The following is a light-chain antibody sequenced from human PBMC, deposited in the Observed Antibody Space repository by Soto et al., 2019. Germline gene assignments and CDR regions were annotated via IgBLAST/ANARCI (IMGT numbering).Light chain of an antibody. CDR2: DVS. CDR3: CSYAGSYTWV. Sequence: QSALTQPRSVSGSPGQSVTISCTGTSSDVGGYNYVSWYQQHPGKAPKLMIYDVSKRPSGVLDRFSGSKSGNTASLTISGLQAEDEAGYYCCSYAGSYTWVFGTGTKVTVL. V-gene: IGLV2-11*01. J-gene: IGLJ1*01. CDR1: SSDVGGYNY.